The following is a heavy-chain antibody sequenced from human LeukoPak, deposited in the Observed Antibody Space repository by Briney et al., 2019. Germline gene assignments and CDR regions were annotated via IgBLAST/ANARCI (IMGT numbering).Heavy chain of an antibody. CDR3: AKDQWDIVVVPAAMEGGTLDY. D-gene: IGHD2-2*01. CDR2: ISYDGSNK. J-gene: IGHJ4*02. CDR1: GFTFSSYG. Sequence: GRSLRLSCAASGFTFSSYGMHWVRQAPGKGLEGVAVISYDGSNKYYADSVKGRFTISRDNSKNTLYLQMNSLRAEDTAVYYCAKDQWDIVVVPAAMEGGTLDYWGQGTLVTVSS. V-gene: IGHV3-30*18.